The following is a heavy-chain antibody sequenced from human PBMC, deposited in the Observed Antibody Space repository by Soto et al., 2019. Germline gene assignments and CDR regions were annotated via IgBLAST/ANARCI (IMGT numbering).Heavy chain of an antibody. D-gene: IGHD3-3*01. CDR1: GFTFSRYW. CDR3: ARENHHDDFWSYYLGGWMDP. Sequence: GGSLRLCCAASGFTFSRYWMNWVRQAPGKGLEWVANIKQDGSEQCYGDSVKGRFTIYRDNAKNSLYLQMNSLRAEDTAVYYCARENHHDDFWSYYLGGWMDPWGQGTLVTVSS. CDR2: IKQDGSEQ. V-gene: IGHV3-7*01. J-gene: IGHJ5*01.